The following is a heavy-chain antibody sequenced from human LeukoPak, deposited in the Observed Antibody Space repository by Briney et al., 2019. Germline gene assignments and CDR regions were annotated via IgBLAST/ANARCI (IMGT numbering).Heavy chain of an antibody. CDR2: IYTSGST. V-gene: IGHV4-4*09. Sequence: SETLSLTCTVSGGSISSYYWSWIRQPPGKGLEWIGYIYTSGSTNYNPPLKSRVTISVDTSKNQFSLKLSSVTAADTAVYYCARRITIFGVALDVWGKGTTVTVSS. CDR1: GGSISSYY. CDR3: ARRITIFGVALDV. J-gene: IGHJ6*04. D-gene: IGHD3-3*01.